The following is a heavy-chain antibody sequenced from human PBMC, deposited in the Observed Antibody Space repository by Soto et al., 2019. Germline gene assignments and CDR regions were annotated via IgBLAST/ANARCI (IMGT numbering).Heavy chain of an antibody. CDR1: GYTFSSYG. CDR3: ARLEHNFGPHDY. V-gene: IGHV1-18*01. D-gene: IGHD1-1*01. Sequence: QVQLAQSGAEVKKPGASVTVSCKASGYTFSSYGITWVRQAPGQGLEWVGWISVHNGYTNYATELQGRVTMTTDTSTSTAYMELRSLRSDDSAVYYCARLEHNFGPHDYWGQGTLVTVTS. J-gene: IGHJ4*02. CDR2: ISVHNGYT.